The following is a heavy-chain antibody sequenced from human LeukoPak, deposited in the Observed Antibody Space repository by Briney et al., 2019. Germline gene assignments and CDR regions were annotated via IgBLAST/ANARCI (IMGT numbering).Heavy chain of an antibody. CDR1: GLTFSSYA. Sequence: GGSLRLSCAASGLTFSSYAMSWVRQAPGKGLEWVSAISGSGGSTYYADSVKGRFTISRDNSKNTLYLQMNSLRAEDTAVYYCAKDRAVAGFFDYWGQGTLVTVSS. V-gene: IGHV3-23*01. CDR3: AKDRAVAGFFDY. J-gene: IGHJ4*02. D-gene: IGHD6-19*01. CDR2: ISGSGGST.